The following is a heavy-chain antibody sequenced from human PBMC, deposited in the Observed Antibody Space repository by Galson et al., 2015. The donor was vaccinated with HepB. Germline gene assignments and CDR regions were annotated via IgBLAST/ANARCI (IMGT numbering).Heavy chain of an antibody. V-gene: IGHV1-69*02. CDR2: IIPILGIA. D-gene: IGHD4-17*01. CDR3: ARLGGYGDYGVLGVWFDP. Sequence: SVKVSCKASGGTFSSYTISWVRQAPGKGLEWMGRIIPILGIANYAQKFQGRVTITADKSTSTAYLQWSSLKASDTAMYYCARLGGYGDYGVLGVWFDPWGQGTLVTVSS. CDR1: GGTFSSYT. J-gene: IGHJ5*02.